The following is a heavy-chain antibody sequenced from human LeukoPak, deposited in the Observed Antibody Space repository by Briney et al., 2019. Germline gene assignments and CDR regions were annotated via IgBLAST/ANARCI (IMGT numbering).Heavy chain of an antibody. CDR3: ARGYYYDSSVAY. CDR2: ISYDGSNK. D-gene: IGHD3-22*01. J-gene: IGHJ4*02. Sequence: GGSLRLSCAASGFTFSSYAMHWVRQAPGKGLEWVAVISYDGSNKYYADSVKGRFTISRDNSKNTLYLQMNSLRAEDTAVYYCARGYYYDSSVAYWGQGTLVTVSS. V-gene: IGHV3-30*04. CDR1: GFTFSSYA.